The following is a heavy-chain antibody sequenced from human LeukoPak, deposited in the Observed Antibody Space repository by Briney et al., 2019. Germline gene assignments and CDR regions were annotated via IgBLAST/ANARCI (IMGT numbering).Heavy chain of an antibody. V-gene: IGHV3-23*01. CDR2: IGGTGGNI. CDR1: GLSFSNYA. CDR3: VRDNYSYRLDV. Sequence: PGGSLGLSCAASGLSFSNYAMYWVRQAPGKGLEWVSAIGGTGGNIFYTDSVKGRFTISRDNSKNTLYLHMNSLRAEDTAIYYCVRDNYSYRLDVWGQGTLVTVSS. D-gene: IGHD2-21*01. J-gene: IGHJ4*02.